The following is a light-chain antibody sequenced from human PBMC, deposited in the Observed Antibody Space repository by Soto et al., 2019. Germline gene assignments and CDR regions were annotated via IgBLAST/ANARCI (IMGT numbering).Light chain of an antibody. CDR1: QSLLNSKGYNY. CDR3: MQALQTPFT. Sequence: EIVMSKSPLSLPVTPGEPASISCRSSQSLLNSKGYNYLDWFLQKPGQSPQLLIYLGSNRASGVPDRFSGSGSGTNFTLKISRVEAEDVGVYYCMQALQTPFTFGQGTRLEIK. J-gene: IGKJ5*01. V-gene: IGKV2-28*01. CDR2: LGS.